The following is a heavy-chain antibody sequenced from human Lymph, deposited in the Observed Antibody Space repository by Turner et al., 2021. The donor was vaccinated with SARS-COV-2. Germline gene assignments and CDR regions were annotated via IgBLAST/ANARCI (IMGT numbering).Heavy chain of an antibody. CDR2: IWYDGSNK. V-gene: IGHV3-33*01. CDR3: ARGLGSSWYSGGFDY. Sequence: QVQLVESGGGLVQPGRSLRLSCAASGFPFSSYVMHWVRQAPGKGLEWVAGIWYDGSNKYYADSVKGRFTISRDNSKNTLYLQMNSLRAEDTAVYYCARGLGSSWYSGGFDYWGQGTLVTVSS. D-gene: IGHD6-13*01. J-gene: IGHJ4*02. CDR1: GFPFSSYV.